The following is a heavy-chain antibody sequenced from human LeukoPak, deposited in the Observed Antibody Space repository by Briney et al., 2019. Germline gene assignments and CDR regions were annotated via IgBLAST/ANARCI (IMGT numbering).Heavy chain of an antibody. CDR2: ISGSGGST. CDR1: GFTFSNYA. V-gene: IGHV3-23*01. D-gene: IGHD1-14*01. CDR3: AKVRNLIYYYGMDV. J-gene: IGHJ6*02. Sequence: PGGSLRLSCAASGFTFSNYAMSWVRQAPGKGLEWVSSISGSGGSTYYADSVRGRFTISRDNSENTLYLQMNSLRAEDTATYYCAKVRNLIYYYGMDVWGQGTTVTVSS.